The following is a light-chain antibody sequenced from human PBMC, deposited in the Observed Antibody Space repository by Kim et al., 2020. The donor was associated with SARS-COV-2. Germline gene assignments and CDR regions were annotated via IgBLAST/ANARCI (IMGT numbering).Light chain of an antibody. Sequence: SPGERATLSCSASQSVGSNYLAWYQQKPGQAPRLLIYGASSRTTGIPDRFSGSGSGTDFTLTISRLEPEDFAVYYCHQYGSSPRTFGQGTKVDIK. J-gene: IGKJ1*01. CDR1: QSVGSNY. CDR3: HQYGSSPRT. CDR2: GAS. V-gene: IGKV3-20*01.